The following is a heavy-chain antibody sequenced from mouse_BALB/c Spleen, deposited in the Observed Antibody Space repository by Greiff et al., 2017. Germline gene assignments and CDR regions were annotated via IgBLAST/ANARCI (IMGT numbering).Heavy chain of an antibody. CDR3: ANLSYGYDDGAWFAY. CDR2: ISYSGST. J-gene: IGHJ3*01. V-gene: IGHV3-2*02. D-gene: IGHD2-2*01. CDR1: GYSITSDYA. Sequence: VQLKESGPGLVKPSQSLSLTCTVTGYSITSDYAWNWIRQFPGNKLEWMGYISYSGSTSYNPSLKSRISITRDTSKNQFFLQLNSVTTEDTATYYCANLSYGYDDGAWFAYWGQGTLVTVSA.